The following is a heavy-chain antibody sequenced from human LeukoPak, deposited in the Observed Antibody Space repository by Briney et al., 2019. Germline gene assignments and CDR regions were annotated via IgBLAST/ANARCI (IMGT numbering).Heavy chain of an antibody. CDR1: GFTFSDYY. Sequence: GGSLRLSCAASGFTFSDYYMSWIRQAPGKGLEWVSYISSSGSTIYYAGSVKGRFTISRDNAKNSLYLQMNSLRAEDTAVYYCARDLPMWRSSSSNWFDPWGQGTLVTVSS. CDR2: ISSSGSTI. D-gene: IGHD6-13*01. J-gene: IGHJ5*02. CDR3: ARDLPMWRSSSSNWFDP. V-gene: IGHV3-11*01.